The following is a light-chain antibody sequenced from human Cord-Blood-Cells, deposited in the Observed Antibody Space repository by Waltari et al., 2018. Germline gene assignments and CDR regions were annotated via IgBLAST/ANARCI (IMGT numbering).Light chain of an antibody. CDR3: QQYGSSPPT. CDR2: GAS. CDR1: QSVSSSY. Sequence: EIVLTQSPGTLSLSPGERATLSCRARQSVSSSYLAWYQQKPGQAPRLLIYGASSRATDIPDRFSGSGSGTDFTLTISRLEPEDFAVYYCQQYGSSPPTFGQGTKVEIK. V-gene: IGKV3-20*01. J-gene: IGKJ1*01.